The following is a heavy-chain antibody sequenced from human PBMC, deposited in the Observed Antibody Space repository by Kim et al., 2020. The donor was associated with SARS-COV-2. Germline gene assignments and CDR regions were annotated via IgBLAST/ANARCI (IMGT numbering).Heavy chain of an antibody. CDR3: ARRGEEGNWGPSY. J-gene: IGHJ4*02. D-gene: IGHD3-10*01. V-gene: IGHV4-39*01. Sequence: YNPSLNSRVTTAVDTSKNQFSLRLTAVTAADTAVYYCARRGEEGNWGPSYWGQGTLVTVSS.